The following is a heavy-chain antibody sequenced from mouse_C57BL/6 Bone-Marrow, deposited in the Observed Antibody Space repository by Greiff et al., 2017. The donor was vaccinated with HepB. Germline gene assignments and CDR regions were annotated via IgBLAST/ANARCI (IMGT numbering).Heavy chain of an antibody. J-gene: IGHJ1*03. V-gene: IGHV1-81*01. CDR3: ARSDTTVVATWYFDV. CDR1: GYTFTSYG. Sequence: LVESGAELARPGASVKLSCKASGYTFTSYGISWVKQRTGQGLEWIGEIYPRSGNTYYNEKFKGKATLTADKSSSTAYMELRSLTSEDSAVYVCARSDTTVVATWYFDVWGTGTTVTVSS. CDR2: IYPRSGNT. D-gene: IGHD1-1*01.